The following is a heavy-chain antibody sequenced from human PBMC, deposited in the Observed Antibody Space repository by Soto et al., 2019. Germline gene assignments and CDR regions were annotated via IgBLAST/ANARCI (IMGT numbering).Heavy chain of an antibody. CDR2: IFDSGNT. CDR3: AGEPKGGPAAGAFDI. J-gene: IGHJ3*02. V-gene: IGHV4-30-4*01. Sequence: PSETLSLTCAVYGGTFSDYYWTWIRQTTGKGLEWIGFIFDSGNTYYSPSLKSRVTLSIDTSKNQFSLHLNSVTAADTAVYSCAGEPKGGPAAGAFDIWGQGTMVTVSS. D-gene: IGHD2-2*01. CDR1: GGTFSDYY.